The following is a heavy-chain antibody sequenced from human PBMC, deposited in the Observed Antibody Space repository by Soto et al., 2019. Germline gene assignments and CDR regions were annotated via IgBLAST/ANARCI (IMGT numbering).Heavy chain of an antibody. Sequence: ASVKVSCKASGYTFTGYYMHWVRQAPGQGLEWMGWISANSGDTNYAQKLQGRVTMTTDTSTSTAYMELRSLRSDDTAVYYCARDLDHTIFGVMDVWGKGTTVTVSS. J-gene: IGHJ6*04. CDR1: GYTFTGYY. CDR2: ISANSGDT. D-gene: IGHD3-3*01. CDR3: ARDLDHTIFGVMDV. V-gene: IGHV1-18*04.